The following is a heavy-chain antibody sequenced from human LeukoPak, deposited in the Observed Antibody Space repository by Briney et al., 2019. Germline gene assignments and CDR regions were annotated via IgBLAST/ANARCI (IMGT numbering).Heavy chain of an antibody. V-gene: IGHV1-46*01. CDR1: GYTFTGYY. Sequence: ASVKVSCKASGYTFTGYYMHWVRQAPGQGLEWMGIINPSGGSTSYAQKFQGRVTMTRDTSTSTVYMELSSLRSEDTAVYYCARDLRFSDGDLIDAFDIWGQGTMVTVSS. J-gene: IGHJ3*02. D-gene: IGHD4-17*01. CDR3: ARDLRFSDGDLIDAFDI. CDR2: INPSGGST.